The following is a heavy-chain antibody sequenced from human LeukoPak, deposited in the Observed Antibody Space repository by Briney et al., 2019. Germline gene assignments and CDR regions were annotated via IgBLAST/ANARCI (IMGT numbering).Heavy chain of an antibody. Sequence: GTSLRLSCATSGFTFRSHAMHWVRQSPGKGLEWVAQIWYDGSNKYYADSVKGRFSVSRDNSKNTLYLQMNSLRVEDTAVYYCARDAVDTANAVWGQGTTVTVSS. CDR1: GFTFRSHA. CDR2: IWYDGSNK. D-gene: IGHD5-18*01. V-gene: IGHV3-33*01. J-gene: IGHJ6*02. CDR3: ARDAVDTANAV.